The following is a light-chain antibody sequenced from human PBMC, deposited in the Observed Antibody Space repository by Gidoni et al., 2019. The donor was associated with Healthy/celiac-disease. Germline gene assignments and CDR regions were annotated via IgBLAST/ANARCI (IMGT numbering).Light chain of an antibody. CDR1: SSDVGGYNY. J-gene: IGLJ3*02. Sequence: QSALTQPASVSGSPGQSITSSCTVTSSDVGGYNYVSWYQQHPGKAPKLMIYEVSNRPSGVSNRFSGSKSGNTASLTISGLQAEDEADYYCSSYTSSSTWVFGGGTKLTVL. V-gene: IGLV2-14*01. CDR3: SSYTSSSTWV. CDR2: EVS.